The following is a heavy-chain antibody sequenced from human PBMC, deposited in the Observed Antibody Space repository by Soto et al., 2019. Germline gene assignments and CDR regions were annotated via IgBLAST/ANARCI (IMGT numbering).Heavy chain of an antibody. CDR3: AREDATYDFWIFQANYGMDV. Sequence: EVQLVESGGGLVQPGGSLRLSCASSGLTFSSYWMSWVRQAPGKGLEWVANIKQDGSEKYYVASVKGRFTISRDNAKYSLYLQMNILIADDTAVYYCAREDATYDFWIFQANYGMDVWRQGTTVTVSS. CDR1: GLTFSSYW. D-gene: IGHD3-3*01. V-gene: IGHV3-7*01. J-gene: IGHJ6*02. CDR2: IKQDGSEK.